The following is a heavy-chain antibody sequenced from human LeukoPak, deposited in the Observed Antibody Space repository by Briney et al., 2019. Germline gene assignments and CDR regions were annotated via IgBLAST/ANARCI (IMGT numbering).Heavy chain of an antibody. CDR3: VRDDGTEGRALDY. J-gene: IGHJ4*02. Sequence: PSETLSLTCAVSGGSISSGGYSWSWIRQPPGKGLEWIGYIYHSGSTYYNPSLKSRVTISVDTSKNQFSLQLNSVTPEDTAVYYCVRDDGTEGRALDYWGQGTLVTVSS. CDR2: IYHSGST. D-gene: IGHD3-10*01. V-gene: IGHV4-30-2*01. CDR1: GGSISSGGYS.